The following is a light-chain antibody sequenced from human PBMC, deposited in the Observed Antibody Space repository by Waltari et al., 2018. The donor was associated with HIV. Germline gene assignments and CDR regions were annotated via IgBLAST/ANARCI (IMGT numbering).Light chain of an antibody. V-gene: IGKV3-20*01. CDR1: QSLRNNF. J-gene: IGKJ2*01. CDR2: GAS. CDR3: QQYDTSMST. Sequence: EIVLTKSPGTLSLSPGERATLSCRASQSLRNNFLAWYQQKVGQAPRLLIYGASRRATGIPNRFSGSGSGTDFTLTVTRLEPEDFAVYYCQQYDTSMSTFGQGSKLEMK.